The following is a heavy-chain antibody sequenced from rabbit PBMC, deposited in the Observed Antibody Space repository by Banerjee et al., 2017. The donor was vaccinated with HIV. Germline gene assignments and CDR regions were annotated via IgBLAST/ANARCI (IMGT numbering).Heavy chain of an antibody. CDR1: GFTLSSSYY. Sequence: QEQLVESGGGLVQPEGSLTLTCKASGFTLSSSYYMCWVRQAPGKGLEWIGCIVAGSSGSTYYASWAKGRFTISSTSSTTVTLQMTSLTAADTATYFCARASSSAGYYYGMDLWGQGTLVTVS. J-gene: IGHJ6*01. D-gene: IGHD1-1*01. CDR2: IVAGSSGST. CDR3: ARASSSAGYYYGMDL. V-gene: IGHV1S45*01.